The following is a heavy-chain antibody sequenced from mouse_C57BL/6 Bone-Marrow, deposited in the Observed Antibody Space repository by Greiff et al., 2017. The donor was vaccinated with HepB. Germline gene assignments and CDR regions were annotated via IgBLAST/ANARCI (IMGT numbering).Heavy chain of an antibody. Sequence: EVHLVESGEGLVKPGGSLKLSCAASGFTFSSYAMSWVRQTPEKRLEWVAYISSGGDYIYYADTVKGRFTISRDNARNTLYLQMSSLKSEDTAMYYCTRDPTVVERWYFDVWGTGTTVTVSS. CDR2: ISSGGDYI. CDR1: GFTFSSYA. J-gene: IGHJ1*03. D-gene: IGHD1-1*01. CDR3: TRDPTVVERWYFDV. V-gene: IGHV5-9-1*02.